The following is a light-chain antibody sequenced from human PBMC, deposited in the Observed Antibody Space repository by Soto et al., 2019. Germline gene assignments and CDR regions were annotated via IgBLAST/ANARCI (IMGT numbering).Light chain of an antibody. Sequence: EIAMTQSPASLSVSPGESATLSCRASHNIGSNLAWYQQKPGQPPRLLIYATSTRATGVPARFSGGGSGTEFTLTISSLQSEDFVLYYCQQYNTWPPVTFGQGTKVEIK. CDR1: HNIGSN. J-gene: IGKJ1*01. CDR3: QQYNTWPPVT. CDR2: ATS. V-gene: IGKV3-15*01.